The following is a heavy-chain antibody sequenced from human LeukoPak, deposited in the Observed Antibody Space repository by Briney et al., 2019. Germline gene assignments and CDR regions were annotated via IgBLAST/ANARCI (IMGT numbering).Heavy chain of an antibody. CDR1: GGSISSNIYY. J-gene: IGHJ4*02. V-gene: IGHV4-39*01. D-gene: IGHD1-20*01. CDR2: ISYSGST. CDR3: ARRITGTTSDSFDY. Sequence: SETLSLTCSVSGGSISSNIYYWGWIRQPPGNGLEWIGSISYSGSTYYTPSLKSRVTISVDTSQNQFSLKLTSVTAADAAVYYCARRITGTTSDSFDYWGQGTLVTVSS.